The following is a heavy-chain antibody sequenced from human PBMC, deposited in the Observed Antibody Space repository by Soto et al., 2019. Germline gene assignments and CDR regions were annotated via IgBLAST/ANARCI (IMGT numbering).Heavy chain of an antibody. J-gene: IGHJ6*02. CDR1: GFTFSSYG. CDR3: AKDRRIEAAGYYYYGMDV. D-gene: IGHD6-13*01. CDR2: ISYDGSNK. V-gene: IGHV3-30*18. Sequence: QVQLVESGGGVVQPGRSLRLSCAASGFTFSSYGMHWVRQAPGKGLEWVAVISYDGSNKYYADSVKGRFTISRDNYKNTLYLQMNSPRAEDTAVYYCAKDRRIEAAGYYYYGMDVWGQGTTVTVSS.